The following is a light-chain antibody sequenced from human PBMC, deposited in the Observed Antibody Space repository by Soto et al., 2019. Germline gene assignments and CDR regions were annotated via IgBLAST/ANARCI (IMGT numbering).Light chain of an antibody. V-gene: IGLV2-14*01. J-gene: IGLJ1*01. Sequence: QSVLTQPASVSGSPGQSITISCTGTSSDVGGYNDVSWYQQHPGKAPKLMIYEVSNRPSGVSNRFSGSKSGNTASLTISGLQAEDEADYYCSSYTRSSTYVFGTGTKLTVL. CDR3: SSYTRSSTYV. CDR2: EVS. CDR1: SSDVGGYND.